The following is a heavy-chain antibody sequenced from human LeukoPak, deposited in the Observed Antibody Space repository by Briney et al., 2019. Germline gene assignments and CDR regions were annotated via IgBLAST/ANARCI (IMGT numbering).Heavy chain of an antibody. CDR2: IHPGDSDT. Sequence: GESLKISCKGSGYSFPNYWIGWVRQMPGKGLEWMGIIHPGDSDTTYKPSFQGHITVSADMSISTAYLQWSSLKASDTAMYYCARSRAEKVPVWGSYRHHDAFDLWGQGTRVTVSS. CDR1: GYSFPNYW. CDR3: ARSRAEKVPVWGSYRHHDAFDL. V-gene: IGHV5-51*01. D-gene: IGHD3-16*02. J-gene: IGHJ3*01.